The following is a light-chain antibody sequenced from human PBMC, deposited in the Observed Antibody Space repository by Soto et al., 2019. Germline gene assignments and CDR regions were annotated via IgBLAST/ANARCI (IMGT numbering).Light chain of an antibody. CDR2: AAS. CDR3: QHYDSSPPYT. J-gene: IGKJ2*01. CDR1: RSFASSY. V-gene: IGKV3-20*01. Sequence: EIVLTQSPVTLSLSPGERATLPCRASRSFASSYLGWYQQKPGQAPRLLIYAASTRATGIPDRFSGSGSATDFPLTISRLEPEDSAVYYCQHYDSSPPYTFGQGTKLEIK.